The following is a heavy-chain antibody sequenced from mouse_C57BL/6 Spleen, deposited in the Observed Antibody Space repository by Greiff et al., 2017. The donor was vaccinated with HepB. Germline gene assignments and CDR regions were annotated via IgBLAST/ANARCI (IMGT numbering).Heavy chain of an antibody. J-gene: IGHJ3*01. D-gene: IGHD1-1*01. CDR2: IYPGDGDT. CDR1: GYAFSSSW. CDR3: ARWGGSSPAGFAY. V-gene: IGHV1-82*01. Sequence: QVQLKESGPELVKPGASVKISCKASGYAFSSSWMNWVKQRPGKGLEWIGRIYPGDGDTNYNGKFKGKATLTADKSSSTAYMQLSSLTSEDSAVYFCARWGGSSPAGFAYWGQGTLVTVSA.